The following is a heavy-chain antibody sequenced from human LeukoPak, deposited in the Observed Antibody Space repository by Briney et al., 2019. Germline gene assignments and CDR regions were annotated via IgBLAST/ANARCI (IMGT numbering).Heavy chain of an antibody. CDR3: AKIGVVRGMKPIDY. CDR1: GFTFSSYG. Sequence: GGSLRLSCAASGFTFSSYGMHWVRQAPGKGLEWVAFIRYDGSNKYYVDSVKGRFTISRDNSKNTLYLQMNSLRAEDTAVYYCAKIGVVRGMKPIDYWGQGTLVTVSS. D-gene: IGHD3-10*01. CDR2: IRYDGSNK. V-gene: IGHV3-30*02. J-gene: IGHJ4*02.